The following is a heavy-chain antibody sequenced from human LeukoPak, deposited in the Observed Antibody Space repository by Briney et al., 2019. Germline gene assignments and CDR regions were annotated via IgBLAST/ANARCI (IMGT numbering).Heavy chain of an antibody. D-gene: IGHD4-23*01. Sequence: GKSLRLSCAASGFTFSSYAMHWVRQAPGKGLEWVAVISYDGSNKYYADSVKGRFTISRDNSKNTLYLQMNSLRAEDTAVYYCARDIGGPFDYWGQGTLATVSS. CDR3: ARDIGGPFDY. V-gene: IGHV3-30*14. CDR2: ISYDGSNK. CDR1: GFTFSSYA. J-gene: IGHJ4*02.